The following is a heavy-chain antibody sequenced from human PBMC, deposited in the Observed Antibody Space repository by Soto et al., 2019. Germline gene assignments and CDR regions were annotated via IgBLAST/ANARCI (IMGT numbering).Heavy chain of an antibody. Sequence: EVQLLESGGGLVQPGGSLRLSCAASGFIFSNYAMFWFRQAPGKGLEWVSTIYAAGSGKYYAGSVKGRFTISRDNSRDTLFLQMDSLRAEDTAIYFCAKDLIRGDGHEDPEYWGQGTLVTVSS. V-gene: IGHV3-23*01. D-gene: IGHD3-10*01. J-gene: IGHJ4*02. CDR2: IYAAGSGK. CDR3: AKDLIRGDGHEDPEY. CDR1: GFIFSNYA.